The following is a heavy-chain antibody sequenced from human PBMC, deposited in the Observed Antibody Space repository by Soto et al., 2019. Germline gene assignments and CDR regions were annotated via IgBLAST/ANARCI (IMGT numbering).Heavy chain of an antibody. D-gene: IGHD4-17*01. Sequence: ASVKVSCKASGYTFTGYYMHWLLQAPGQGLEWMGWINPNSGGTNYAQKFQGWVTMTRDTSISTAYMELSRLRSDDTAVYYCARGSADYGGNPGMGYWGQGTLVTVSS. CDR1: GYTFTGYY. CDR2: INPNSGGT. V-gene: IGHV1-2*04. J-gene: IGHJ4*02. CDR3: ARGSADYGGNPGMGY.